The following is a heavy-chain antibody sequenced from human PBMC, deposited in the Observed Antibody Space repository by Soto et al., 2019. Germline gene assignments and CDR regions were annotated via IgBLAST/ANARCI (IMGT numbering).Heavy chain of an antibody. CDR3: ARVHSGWSSGHGLDV. V-gene: IGHV4-59*02. D-gene: IGHD6-19*01. CDR1: GASVSSYF. Sequence: SETLSLTCTVSGASVSSYFWSWVRQPPGKGLEWIGYIYNSGRTNYNPSLKSRVTISLDTYDNDFSLRLTSLTAADTAVYYCARVHSGWSSGHGLDVWGQGTTVTVSS. CDR2: IYNSGRT. J-gene: IGHJ6*02.